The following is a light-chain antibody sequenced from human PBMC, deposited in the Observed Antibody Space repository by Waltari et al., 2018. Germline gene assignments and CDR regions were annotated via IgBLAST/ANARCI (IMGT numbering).Light chain of an antibody. CDR3: QTGGHGTWV. V-gene: IGLV4-69*01. CDR2: VTSDGSH. CDR1: SGHSSNV. J-gene: IGLJ3*02. Sequence: QLVLTQSPSASASLGASVKLTCTLSSGHSSNVIAWHQQQPEKGPRYLMKVTSDGSHSKGDKIPYLFSGSSSWAEHYPAISSLRSEDEADYYCQTGGHGTWVFGGGTKLTVL.